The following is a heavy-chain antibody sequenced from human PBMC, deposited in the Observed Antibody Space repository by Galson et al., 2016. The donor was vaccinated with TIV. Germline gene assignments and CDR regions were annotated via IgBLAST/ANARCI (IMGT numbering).Heavy chain of an antibody. CDR2: ISSTSNYI. CDR1: GFTFSNYN. V-gene: IGHV3-21*01. Sequence: SLRLSCAASGFTFSNYNVNWVRQAPGKGLEWVSSISSTSNYIYYGDPVKGRFTISRDNAENSLHLHMNSLRAEDTAIYFCARTGNDYHYAMDVWGQGTTVTVSS. J-gene: IGHJ6*02. D-gene: IGHD7-27*01. CDR3: ARTGNDYHYAMDV.